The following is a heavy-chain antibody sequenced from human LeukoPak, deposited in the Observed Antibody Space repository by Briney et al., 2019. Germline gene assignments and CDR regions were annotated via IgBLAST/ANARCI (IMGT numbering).Heavy chain of an antibody. D-gene: IGHD1-26*01. J-gene: IGHJ4*02. CDR1: GGSFSGYY. CDR3: ARGLTVGATDFFDY. Sequence: SETLSLTCAVYGGSFSGYYWSWIRQPPGKGLEWIGEINHSGSTNYNPSLKSRVTISVVTSKNQFSLKLSSVTAADTAVYYCARGLTVGATDFFDYWGQGTLVTVSS. CDR2: INHSGST. V-gene: IGHV4-34*01.